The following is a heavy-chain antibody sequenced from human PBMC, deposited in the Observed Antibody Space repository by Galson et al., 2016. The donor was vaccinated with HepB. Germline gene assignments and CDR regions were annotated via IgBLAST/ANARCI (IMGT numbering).Heavy chain of an antibody. CDR1: GGSVSGQY. D-gene: IGHD3-10*01. J-gene: IGHJ5*01. Sequence: LTCTVSGGSVSGQYWNWIRQPPGKGLEWIGYISNSGDSKYKPSLRSRVTISIDTFRNQFSLNLLSVTAAGTAVYYCARSVGSGNYLDSWGQGALVTVSS. CDR2: ISNSGDS. CDR3: ARSVGSGNYLDS. V-gene: IGHV4-59*02.